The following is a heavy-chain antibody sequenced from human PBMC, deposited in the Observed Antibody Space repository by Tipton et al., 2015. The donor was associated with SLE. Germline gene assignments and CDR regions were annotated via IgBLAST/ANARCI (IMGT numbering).Heavy chain of an antibody. J-gene: IGHJ6*04. Sequence: QLVQSGAEVKKPGESLKISCKGFGYTFSNYWIGWVRQMPGEGLEWMGIIYVGDSDTKYSPSFQGQVTISADKSLSTVYLQWSSLKSSDTAIYYCARRGTGEGGLDLWGKGTTVIVSS. CDR3: ARRGTGEGGLDL. CDR2: IYVGDSDT. D-gene: IGHD7-27*01. V-gene: IGHV5-51*03. CDR1: GYTFSNYW.